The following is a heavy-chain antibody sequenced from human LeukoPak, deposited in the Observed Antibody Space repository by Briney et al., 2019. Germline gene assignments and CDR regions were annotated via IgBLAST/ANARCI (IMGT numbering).Heavy chain of an antibody. CDR1: GYTFTGYY. J-gene: IGHJ4*02. Sequence: ASVKVSCKASGYTFTGYYMHWVRQAPGQGLEWIGRIDPNSGGTSYAQKFQGRVTATRDTSITTVYMELSRLRSDDTAMYYCARDARVAGDYWGQGTLVTVSS. CDR3: ARDARVAGDY. CDR2: IDPNSGGT. V-gene: IGHV1-2*06. D-gene: IGHD6-19*01.